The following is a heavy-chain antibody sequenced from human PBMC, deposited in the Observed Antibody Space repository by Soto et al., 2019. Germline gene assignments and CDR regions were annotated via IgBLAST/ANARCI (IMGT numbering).Heavy chain of an antibody. V-gene: IGHV3-72*01. Sequence: EVQLVESGGGLVQPGGSLRLSCAASGFTFSDHYMDWVRQAPGKGLEWVGRTRNKVNSYTTDYAASVKGRFTISRDDSMNSLYLQMNSLKAEDTAVYYCAREGGATLALDYWGRGPLVTVSS. D-gene: IGHD1-26*01. J-gene: IGHJ4*02. CDR1: GFTFSDHY. CDR2: TRNKVNSYTT. CDR3: AREGGATLALDY.